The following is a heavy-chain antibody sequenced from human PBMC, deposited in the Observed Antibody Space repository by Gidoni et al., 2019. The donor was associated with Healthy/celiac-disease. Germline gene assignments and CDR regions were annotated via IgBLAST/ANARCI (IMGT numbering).Heavy chain of an antibody. J-gene: IGHJ5*02. CDR1: AASISSSRYY. V-gene: IGHV4-39*01. D-gene: IGHD2-8*01. Sequence: QLQLQESGPGLVKPSETLSLTCTVPAASISSSRYYWGWIRQPPGKGLEWIGSIYYSGNTYYNPSLKSRVTISVDTSKNQFSLKLSSVTAADTAVYYCARQGPTIVLMVLLDVGWFDPWGQGTLVTVSS. CDR3: ARQGPTIVLMVLLDVGWFDP. CDR2: IYYSGNT.